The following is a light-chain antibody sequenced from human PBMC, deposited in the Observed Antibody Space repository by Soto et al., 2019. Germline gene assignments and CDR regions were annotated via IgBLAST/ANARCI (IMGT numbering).Light chain of an antibody. J-gene: IGLJ3*02. CDR1: SSNIGRVT. CDR3: STWDDSLNGWV. Sequence: QSVLTQPPSVSGTPGLRVTISCSGGSSNIGRVTVNWYQQLPGTAPKLLMFNDDQRPSGVPDRFSGSRSGTSASLAISGLQSDDEADYFCSTWDDSLNGWVFGGGTQLTVL. CDR2: NDD. V-gene: IGLV1-44*01.